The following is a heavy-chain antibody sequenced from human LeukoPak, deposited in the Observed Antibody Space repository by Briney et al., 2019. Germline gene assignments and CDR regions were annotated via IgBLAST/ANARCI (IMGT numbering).Heavy chain of an antibody. CDR2: MNTNTGNP. Sequence: ASVKVSYKASGYTFTSYAMNWVRQAPGQGLEWRGWMNTNTGNPTYAQGFTGRFVFSLDTSVSTAYLQISSLTAEDTAVYYCARDRVGFGELLSYGMDVWGQGTTVTVSS. J-gene: IGHJ6*02. D-gene: IGHD3-10*01. CDR1: GYTFTSYA. V-gene: IGHV7-4-1*02. CDR3: ARDRVGFGELLSYGMDV.